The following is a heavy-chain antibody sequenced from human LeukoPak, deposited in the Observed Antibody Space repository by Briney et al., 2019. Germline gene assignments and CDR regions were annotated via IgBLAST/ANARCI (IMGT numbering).Heavy chain of an antibody. CDR3: SAGRDIAVAGPGGYFDY. CDR1: GFIFSDYH. V-gene: IGHV3-11*01. J-gene: IGHJ4*02. CDR2: ISPGGHAV. Sequence: GGSLRLSCAASGFIFSDYHMTWIRQAPGKGLGWVSYISPGGHAVYFADSVKGRFTISRDNTKNSLLLQMSSLTAEDTAVYYCSAGRDIAVAGPGGYFDYWGQGSLVTVSS. D-gene: IGHD6-19*01.